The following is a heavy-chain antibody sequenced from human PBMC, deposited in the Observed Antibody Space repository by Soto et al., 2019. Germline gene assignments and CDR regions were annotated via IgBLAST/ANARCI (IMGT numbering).Heavy chain of an antibody. V-gene: IGHV3-21*01. J-gene: IGHJ6*02. CDR1: GFTFSSYS. CDR2: ISSSSSYI. CDR3: ARDHSGYSGYDTIAVAGTSYGMDV. Sequence: KPGGSLRLSCAASGFTFSSYSMNWVRQAPGKGLEWVSSISSSSSYIYYADSVKGRFTISRDNAKNSLYLQMNSLRAEDTAVYYCARDHSGYSGYDTIAVAGTSYGMDVWGQGTTVTVSS. D-gene: IGHD5-12*01.